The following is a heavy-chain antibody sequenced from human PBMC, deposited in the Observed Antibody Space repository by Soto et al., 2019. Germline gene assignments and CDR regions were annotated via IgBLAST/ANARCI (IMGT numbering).Heavy chain of an antibody. V-gene: IGHV3-23*01. D-gene: IGHD4-17*01. J-gene: IGHJ6*03. CDR3: AKLGSPRALYGDYYYYYYYMDV. CDR2: ISGSGGST. CDR1: GFTFSSYA. Sequence: EVQLLESGGGLVQPGGSLRLSCAASGFTFSSYAMSWVRQAPGKGLEWVSAISGSGGSTYYADSVKGRFTISRDNSKNTLYLQMNSLRAEDTAVYYCAKLGSPRALYGDYYYYYYYMDVWGKGTTVTVSS.